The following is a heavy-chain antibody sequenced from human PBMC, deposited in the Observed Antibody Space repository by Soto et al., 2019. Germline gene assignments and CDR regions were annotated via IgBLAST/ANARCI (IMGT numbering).Heavy chain of an antibody. J-gene: IGHJ4*02. CDR3: AHRNTQYTWSSGICDY. D-gene: IGHD3-3*01. V-gene: IGHV2-5*02. Sequence: SGPTLVNPTQTLTLTCTFSGFSLSTSGLGVGWIRRPPGKALEWLALIYWDDDRRYNPSLKSRLAITKDTSKNQVVLTMSNMDPVDTATYYCAHRNTQYTWSSGICDYWGQGTLVTVSS. CDR2: IYWDDDR. CDR1: GFSLSTSGLG.